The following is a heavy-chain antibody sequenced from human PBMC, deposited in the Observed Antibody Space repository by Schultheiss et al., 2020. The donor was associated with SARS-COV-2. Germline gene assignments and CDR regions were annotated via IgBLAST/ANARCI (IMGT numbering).Heavy chain of an antibody. CDR3: ARDHRSGSYSDSYYFDF. CDR2: IKQDGSEK. Sequence: GGSLRLSCAASGFTFSSYWMSWVRQAPGKGLEWVANIKQDGSEKYYVDSVKGRFTISRDNAKNSLYLQMNSLRAEDTAVYYCARDHRSGSYSDSYYFDFWGQGTTVTVSS. J-gene: IGHJ6*03. CDR1: GFTFSSYW. D-gene: IGHD1-26*01. V-gene: IGHV3-7*03.